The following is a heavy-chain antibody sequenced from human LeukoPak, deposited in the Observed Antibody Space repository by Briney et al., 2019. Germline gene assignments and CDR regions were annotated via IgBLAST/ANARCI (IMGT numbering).Heavy chain of an antibody. J-gene: IGHJ4*02. CDR1: GYTFTGYY. D-gene: IGHD3-10*01. V-gene: IGHV1-2*02. CDR2: INPNSGGT. CDR3: AREITMVREFDY. Sequence: ASVKVSCKASGYTFTGYYMHWVRQAPGQGLEWMGWINPNSGGTNYAQKFQGRVTMTRGTSISTAYMELSRLRSDDTAVYYCAREITMVREFDYWGQGTLVTVSS.